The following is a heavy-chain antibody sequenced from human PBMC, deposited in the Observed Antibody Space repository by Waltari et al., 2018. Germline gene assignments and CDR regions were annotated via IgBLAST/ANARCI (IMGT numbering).Heavy chain of an antibody. CDR1: GASINSYF. CDR2: IYYSGTI. V-gene: IGHV4-59*08. Sequence: QVQLQESGPGLVKPSETLSLTCTVSGASINSYFWSWVRQSPGKGLEWIGYIYYSGTINYNPSLKSRVTMSLDTSKNQFSLKLSSVTAADTAVYYCTRFNWYFDLWGRGTLVTVSS. CDR3: TRFNWYFDL. J-gene: IGHJ2*01.